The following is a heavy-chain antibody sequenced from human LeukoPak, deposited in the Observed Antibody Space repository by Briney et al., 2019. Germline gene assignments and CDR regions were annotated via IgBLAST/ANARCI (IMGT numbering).Heavy chain of an antibody. Sequence: GGSLRLSCAASGFTFGSYWMSWVRQAPGKGLEWVANIKEDGSEKYYVDSVKGRFTISRDSAKNSLYLRMNSLRAEDTAVYYCARTKTVTFGVVPDWGQGTLVTVSS. CDR2: IKEDGSEK. V-gene: IGHV3-7*01. J-gene: IGHJ4*02. CDR1: GFTFGSYW. CDR3: ARTKTVTFGVVPD. D-gene: IGHD3-3*01.